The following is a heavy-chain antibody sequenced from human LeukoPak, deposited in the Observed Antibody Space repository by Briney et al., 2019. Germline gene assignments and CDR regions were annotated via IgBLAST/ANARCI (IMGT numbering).Heavy chain of an antibody. CDR1: GFTFSSSW. D-gene: IGHD3-22*01. CDR2: INGDGSTT. V-gene: IGHV3-74*01. Sequence: TGGSLRLSCAASGFTFSSSWMHWVRHAPGKGLVWVSRINGDGSTTNYADSVKGRFTISRDNAKNTLFLQVNSLRAEDTAVYYCAALTLIIPWGQGTPVTVSS. J-gene: IGHJ4*02. CDR3: AALTLIIP.